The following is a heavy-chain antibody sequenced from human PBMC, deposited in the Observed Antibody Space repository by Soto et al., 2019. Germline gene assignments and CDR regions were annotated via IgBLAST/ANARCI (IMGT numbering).Heavy chain of an antibody. V-gene: IGHV4-31*03. CDR2: IYYSGST. D-gene: IGHD4-17*01. J-gene: IGHJ3*02. Sequence: QVQLQESGPGLVKPSQTLSLTCTVSGGSISSGGYYWSWIRQHPGKGLEWSGYIYYSGSTYYNPSPKSRVTISVATSKNHFSLKLSSVTAAATAVYYCARAYGIWAFDIWGQGTMVTVSS. CDR1: GGSISSGGYY. CDR3: ARAYGIWAFDI.